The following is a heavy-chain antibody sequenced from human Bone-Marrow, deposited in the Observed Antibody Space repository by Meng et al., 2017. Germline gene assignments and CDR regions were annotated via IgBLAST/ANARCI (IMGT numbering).Heavy chain of an antibody. CDR2: IYSGGST. J-gene: IGHJ4*02. CDR1: GFTVSSNY. Sequence: GGSLRLSCAASGFTVSSNYMSWVRQAPGKGLEWVSVIYSGGSTYYADSVKGRFTISRDNSKNTLYLQMNSLRAEDTAVYYCARGGYYGDYEQSQSYFFDYWGQGTLVTVSS. V-gene: IGHV3-53*01. CDR3: ARGGYYGDYEQSQSYFFDY. D-gene: IGHD4-17*01.